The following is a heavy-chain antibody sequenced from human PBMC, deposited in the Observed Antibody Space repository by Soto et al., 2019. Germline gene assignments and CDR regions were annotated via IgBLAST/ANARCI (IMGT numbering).Heavy chain of an antibody. CDR2: ISSSSSYI. CDR3: ARDSTVSKQQLVRGPFDY. Sequence: GGSLRLSCAASGFTFSSYSMNWVRQAPGKGLEWVSSISSSSSYIYYADSVKGRFTISRDNAKNSLYLQMNSLRAEDTAVYYCARDSTVSKQQLVRGPFDYWGQGTLVTVSS. CDR1: GFTFSSYS. D-gene: IGHD6-13*01. V-gene: IGHV3-21*01. J-gene: IGHJ4*02.